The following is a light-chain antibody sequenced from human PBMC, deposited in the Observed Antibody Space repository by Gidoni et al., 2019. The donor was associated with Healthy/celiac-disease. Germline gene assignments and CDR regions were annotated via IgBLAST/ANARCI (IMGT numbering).Light chain of an antibody. J-gene: IGLJ3*02. CDR3: ETWDSNIRV. Sequence: QPVLTHSSSASASLGSSVKLTCTLSSGHSSYIIAWHQQQPGKAPRYLMKLEGSGSYNKGSGVPDRFSGSSSGADRYLTISNLQSEDEADYYCETWDSNIRVFGGGTKLTVL. CDR2: LEGSGSY. V-gene: IGLV4-60*03. CDR1: SGHSSYI.